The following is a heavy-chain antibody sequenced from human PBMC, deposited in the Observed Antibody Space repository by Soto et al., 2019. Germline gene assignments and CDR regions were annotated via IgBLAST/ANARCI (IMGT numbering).Heavy chain of an antibody. CDR1: GFTFSTYW. D-gene: IGHD6-6*01. CDR2: INPTGDGT. V-gene: IGHV1-46*01. CDR3: ARLLAARPGRVLDY. J-gene: IGHJ4*02. Sequence: QVQLVQSGAEVKQPGASVKVSCKASGFTFSTYWMHWVRQAPGQGPEWMGVINPTGDGTIYAQKFQGRVTMTRDTSTSTVYMELSSLRSEDTAVYYCARLLAARPGRVLDYWGQGTLVTVSS.